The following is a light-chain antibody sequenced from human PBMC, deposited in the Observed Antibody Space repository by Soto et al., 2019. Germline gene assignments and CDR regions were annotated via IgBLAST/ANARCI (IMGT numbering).Light chain of an antibody. V-gene: IGKV1-5*01. CDR2: DAS. J-gene: IGKJ2*01. CDR1: QSISSY. Sequence: DIQMTQSPSSLSASVGDRVTITCRAGQSISSYLNWYQQKPGKAPELLISDASTLATGVPSRFSGSGSGTEFTLTISSLQTDDSATYFRQEYKTYAFGPGTKVDIK. CDR3: QEYKTYA.